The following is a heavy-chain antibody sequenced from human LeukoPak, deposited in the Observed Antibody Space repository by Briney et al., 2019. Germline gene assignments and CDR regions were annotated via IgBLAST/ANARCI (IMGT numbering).Heavy chain of an antibody. D-gene: IGHD1-26*01. CDR1: EFTVSNNY. CDR2: IYSAGST. V-gene: IGHV3-66*04. Sequence: GGSLRLSCAASEFTVSNNYMTWVRQAPGKGLEWVSLIYSAGSTYYADSVKGRFTISRDNSKNTLYLQMNSLRAEDTAVYYCAKPMGATNYWGQGTLVTVSS. J-gene: IGHJ4*02. CDR3: AKPMGATNY.